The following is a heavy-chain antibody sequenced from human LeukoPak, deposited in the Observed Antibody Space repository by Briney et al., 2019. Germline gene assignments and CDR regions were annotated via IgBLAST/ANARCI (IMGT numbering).Heavy chain of an antibody. D-gene: IGHD1-26*01. CDR3: ARHGASGSYYDPDAFDI. J-gene: IGHJ3*02. CDR2: IKQDGSEK. CDR1: GFTFSSYW. V-gene: IGHV3-7*01. Sequence: GGSLRLSCAASGFTFSSYWMSWVRQAPGKGLEWVANIKQDGSEKYYVDSVKGRFTISRDNAKNSLYLQMNSLRAEDTAVYYCARHGASGSYYDPDAFDIWGQGTMVTVSS.